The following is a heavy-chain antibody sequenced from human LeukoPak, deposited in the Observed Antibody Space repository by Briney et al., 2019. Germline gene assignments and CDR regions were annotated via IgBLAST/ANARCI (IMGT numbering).Heavy chain of an antibody. Sequence: SSVKVSCKASGGTFSSYAISWVRQAPGQGLEWMGGIIPIFGTANYAQKFQGRVTIITDESTSTAYMELSSLRSEDTAVYYCARMWARVVPAARTDDYWYFDLWGRRTLVTVSS. V-gene: IGHV1-69*05. J-gene: IGHJ2*01. CDR2: IIPIFGTA. CDR1: GGTFSSYA. D-gene: IGHD2-2*01. CDR3: ARMWARVVPAARTDDYWYFDL.